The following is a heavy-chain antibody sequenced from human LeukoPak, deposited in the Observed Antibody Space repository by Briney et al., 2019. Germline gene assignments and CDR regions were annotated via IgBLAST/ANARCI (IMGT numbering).Heavy chain of an antibody. V-gene: IGHV3-21*01. J-gene: IGHJ3*02. Sequence: GGSLRLSCAASGFTFSSYSMNWVRQAPGKGLEWVSSISSSSSYIYYADSVKGRFTISRDSAKNSLYLQMNSLRAEDTAVYYCARLGYYYDSSGYFHHAFDIWGQGTMVTVSS. CDR3: ARLGYYYDSSGYFHHAFDI. D-gene: IGHD3-22*01. CDR1: GFTFSSYS. CDR2: ISSSSSYI.